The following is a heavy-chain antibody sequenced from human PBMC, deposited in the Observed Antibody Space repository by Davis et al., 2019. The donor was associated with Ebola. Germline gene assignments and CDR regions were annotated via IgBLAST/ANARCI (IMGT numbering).Heavy chain of an antibody. J-gene: IGHJ4*02. D-gene: IGHD5-24*01. V-gene: IGHV3-7*03. CDR3: ARGPVTRDAYRY. Sequence: GESLKISCTASGFTFSSYWMTWLRQAPGKGLEWVADISQDGREKNYVDSMKGRFTISRDNAQRSLYLQMHSLRADDTAVYYCARGPVTRDAYRYWGQGTRVTVSS. CDR1: GFTFSSYW. CDR2: ISQDGREK.